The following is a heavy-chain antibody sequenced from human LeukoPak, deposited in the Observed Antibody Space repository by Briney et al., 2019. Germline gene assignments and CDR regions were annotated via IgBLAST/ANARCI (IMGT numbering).Heavy chain of an antibody. CDR2: INHSGST. Sequence: SETLSLTCTVSGYSISSGYYWSWIRQPPGKGLEWIGEINHSGSTNYNPSLKGRVTISVDTSKNQFSLKLSSVTAADTAVYYCARDRGGSYSNWFDPWGQGTLVTVSS. CDR3: ARDRGGSYSNWFDP. D-gene: IGHD1-26*01. CDR1: GYSISSGYY. V-gene: IGHV4-38-2*02. J-gene: IGHJ5*02.